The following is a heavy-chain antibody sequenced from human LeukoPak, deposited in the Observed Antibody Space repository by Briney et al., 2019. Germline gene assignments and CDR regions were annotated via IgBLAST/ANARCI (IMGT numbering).Heavy chain of an antibody. CDR2: INTNTGNP. D-gene: IGHD3-10*01. J-gene: IGHJ5*02. V-gene: IGHV7-4-1*02. CDR3: ARARHYYGSGNSWWFDP. Sequence: VSVKVYCKASGYTFTSYAMNWVGQAPGQGLEWMGWINTNTGNPTYAQGFTGRFVFSLDTSVSTAYLQISSLKAEDTAVYYCARARHYYGSGNSWWFDPWGQGTLVTVSS. CDR1: GYTFTSYA.